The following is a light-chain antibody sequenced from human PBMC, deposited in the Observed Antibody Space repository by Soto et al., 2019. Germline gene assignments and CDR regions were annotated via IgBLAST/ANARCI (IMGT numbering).Light chain of an antibody. CDR1: QSISSW. CDR3: QQYNTYSSLS. V-gene: IGKV1-5*01. J-gene: IGKJ4*01. Sequence: DIQMTQSPSTLSASVGDRVTITCRASQSISSWLAWYQQKLGRAPRLLIYDASILESGVPSRFSGIGYGTEVTLTISSLQPDDFAPYYCQQYNTYSSLSFGGGTKVEIK. CDR2: DAS.